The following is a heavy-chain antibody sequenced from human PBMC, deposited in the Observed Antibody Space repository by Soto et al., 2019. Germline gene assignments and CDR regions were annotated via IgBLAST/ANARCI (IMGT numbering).Heavy chain of an antibody. V-gene: IGHV1-2*02. CDR2: IKPNSGGI. Sequence: GASVKVSCKASGYTFTNNYMHWVRQAPGQGLEWMGWIKPNSGGIKYAQKFQGRVTMTRDTSISTAYMELSSLRSDDTAVYDCSRDFSSGWSVGRNWFDPWVQGTMVTVSS. D-gene: IGHD6-19*01. J-gene: IGHJ5*02. CDR3: SRDFSSGWSVGRNWFDP. CDR1: GYTFTNNY.